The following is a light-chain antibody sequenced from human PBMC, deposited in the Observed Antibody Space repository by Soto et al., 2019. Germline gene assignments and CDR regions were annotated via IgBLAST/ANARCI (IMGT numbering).Light chain of an antibody. V-gene: IGKV3-15*01. CDR1: QSVFSS. Sequence: EIVMTQSPATLSVSPGERATLSCRASQSVFSSLAWYQQKPGQAPRLLIYGAATRATGIPARFSGSGSGTEFTLTISSLQSEDFAVYYCQQYNNWPPWTFGQGTKLEIK. CDR3: QQYNNWPPWT. J-gene: IGKJ1*01. CDR2: GAA.